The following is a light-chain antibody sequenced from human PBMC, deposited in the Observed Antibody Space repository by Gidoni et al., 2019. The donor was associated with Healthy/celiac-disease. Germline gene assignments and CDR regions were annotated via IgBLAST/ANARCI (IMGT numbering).Light chain of an antibody. CDR1: QGISSY. J-gene: IGKJ2*04. CDR3: QQLNSYPSS. CDR2: AAS. Sequence: DIQLTQSPSFLSASVGDRVTITCRASQGISSYLAWYQQKPGKAPKHLIYAASTLQSGVPSRFSGSGSGTEFTLTISSLQPEDFATYYCQQLNSYPSSFGQXTKLEIK. V-gene: IGKV1-9*01.